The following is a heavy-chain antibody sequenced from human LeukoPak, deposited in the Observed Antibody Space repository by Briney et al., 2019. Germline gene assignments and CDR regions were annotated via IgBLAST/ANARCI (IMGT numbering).Heavy chain of an antibody. J-gene: IGHJ4*02. V-gene: IGHV3-30*02. CDR1: GFTFTDYG. D-gene: IGHD1-1*01. Sequence: GGSLRLSCAASGFTFTDYGIHWVRQAPGKGLEWVAFIRYDGTIKYYAASVKGRFTISRDNSRNTLYLQMNSLRTEDTAVYYCAKEGTASKPSDLDYWGQGTLVTVSS. CDR3: AKEGTASKPSDLDY. CDR2: IRYDGTIK.